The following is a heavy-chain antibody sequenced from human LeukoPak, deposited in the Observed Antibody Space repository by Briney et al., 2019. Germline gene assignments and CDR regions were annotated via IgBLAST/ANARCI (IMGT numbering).Heavy chain of an antibody. V-gene: IGHV4-34*01. J-gene: IGHJ3*02. D-gene: IGHD3-22*01. CDR2: INHSGGT. CDR1: GGSFSGYY. CDR3: ARDFYYDSSGYYDALDI. Sequence: PSETLSLTCAVYGGSFSGYYWSWIRQPPGKGLEWIGEINHSGGTNYNPSLKSRVTISVDTSKNQFSLKLSSVTAADTAVYYCARDFYYDSSGYYDALDIWGQGTMVTVSS.